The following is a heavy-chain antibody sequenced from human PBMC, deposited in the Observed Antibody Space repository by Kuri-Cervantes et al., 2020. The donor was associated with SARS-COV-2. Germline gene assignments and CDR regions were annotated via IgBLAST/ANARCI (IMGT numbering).Heavy chain of an antibody. CDR2: ISGSGGST. D-gene: IGHD3-9*01. J-gene: IGHJ5*02. CDR3: AKTDYDILTGYFPLSNWFDP. CDR1: GFTFSSYA. Sequence: GGSLRLSFAASGFTFSSYAMSWVRQAPGEGLEWVSAISGSGGSTYYADSVKGRFTISRDNSKNTLYLQMNSLRAEDTAVYYCAKTDYDILTGYFPLSNWFDPWGQGTLVTVSS. V-gene: IGHV3-23*01.